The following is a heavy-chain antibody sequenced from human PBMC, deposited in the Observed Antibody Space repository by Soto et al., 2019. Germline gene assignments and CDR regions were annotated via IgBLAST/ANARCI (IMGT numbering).Heavy chain of an antibody. CDR2: ISYDGSNK. J-gene: IGHJ6*02. V-gene: IGHV3-30*18. D-gene: IGHD6-6*01. Sequence: GGSLRLSCAASGFTFSSYGMHWVRQAPGKGLEWVAVISYDGSNKYYADSVKGRFTISRDNSKNTLYLQMNSLRAEDTAVYYCAKDFRSIADLDETYYYYGMDVWGQGTTVTVS. CDR3: AKDFRSIADLDETYYYYGMDV. CDR1: GFTFSSYG.